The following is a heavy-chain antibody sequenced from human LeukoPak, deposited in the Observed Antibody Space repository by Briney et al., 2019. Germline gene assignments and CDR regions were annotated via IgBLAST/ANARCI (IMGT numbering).Heavy chain of an antibody. V-gene: IGHV3-30*18. J-gene: IGHJ4*02. Sequence: GGSLRLSCAASGYTLSRYVMHWVRQAPGKGLEWVALISYDGNNKYYSDSVKGRFTISRDNSENTLYLQMNSLGGDDTAVYYCAKDSLATRICWVYYLGRGTLVTVSS. CDR2: ISYDGNNK. D-gene: IGHD3-3*02. CDR3: AKDSLATRICWVYY. CDR1: GYTLSRYV.